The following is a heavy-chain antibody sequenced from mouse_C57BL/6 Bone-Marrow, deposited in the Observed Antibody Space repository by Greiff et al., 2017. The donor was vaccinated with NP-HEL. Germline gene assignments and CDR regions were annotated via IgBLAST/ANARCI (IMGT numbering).Heavy chain of an antibody. Sequence: QVQLQQPGAELVKPGASVKLSCKASGYTFTSYWMHWVKQRPGQGLEWIGMIHPNSGSTNYNEKFKSKATLTVDKSSSTAYMQLSSLTSEDSAVYYCARPLYYGSQAWFAYWGQGTLVTVSA. CDR3: ARPLYYGSQAWFAY. J-gene: IGHJ3*01. CDR2: IHPNSGST. CDR1: GYTFTSYW. V-gene: IGHV1-64*01. D-gene: IGHD1-1*01.